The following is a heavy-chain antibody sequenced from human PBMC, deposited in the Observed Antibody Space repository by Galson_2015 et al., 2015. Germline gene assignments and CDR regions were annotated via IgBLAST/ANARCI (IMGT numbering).Heavy chain of an antibody. V-gene: IGHV3-15*01. CDR2: IKSKTDGGTT. CDR3: TRGIVVVPAANGLNAFDI. J-gene: IGHJ3*02. Sequence: SLRLSCAASGFTFSNAWMSWVRQAPGKGLEWVGRIKSKTDGGTTDYAAPVKGRFTISRDDSKNTLYLQMNSLKTEDTAVYYCTRGIVVVPAANGLNAFDIWGQGTMVTVSS. CDR1: GFTFSNAW. D-gene: IGHD2-2*01.